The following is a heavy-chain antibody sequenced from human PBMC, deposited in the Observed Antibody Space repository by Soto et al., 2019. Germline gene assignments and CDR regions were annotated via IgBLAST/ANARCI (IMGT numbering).Heavy chain of an antibody. CDR3: AKERAVVVAVSISYFHYYGLDV. J-gene: IGHJ6*02. Sequence: VQLVESGGGLVQPGGSLRLSCAVSGFTLDDYTMHWGRQAPGKGLEWVSGVGWNGGDIVYADSVKGRFTVSRDNTRNSLYLEVNSLTTEDTAIYFCAKERAVVVAVSISYFHYYGLDVWGQGTTVSVS. D-gene: IGHD2-15*01. V-gene: IGHV3-9*01. CDR1: GFTLDDYT. CDR2: VGWNGGDI.